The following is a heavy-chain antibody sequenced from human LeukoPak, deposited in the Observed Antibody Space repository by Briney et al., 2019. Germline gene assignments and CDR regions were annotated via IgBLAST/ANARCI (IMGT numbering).Heavy chain of an antibody. V-gene: IGHV1-8*01. CDR3: ARVDHSSSWSLEAGY. CDR2: MNPNSGNT. Sequence: ASVRVSCKASGYTFTSYDINWVRQATGQGLEWMGWMNPNSGNTGYAQKFQGRVTMTRNTSISTAYMELSSLRSEDTAVYYCARVDHSSSWSLEAGYWGQGTLVTVSS. D-gene: IGHD6-13*01. CDR1: GYTFTSYD. J-gene: IGHJ4*02.